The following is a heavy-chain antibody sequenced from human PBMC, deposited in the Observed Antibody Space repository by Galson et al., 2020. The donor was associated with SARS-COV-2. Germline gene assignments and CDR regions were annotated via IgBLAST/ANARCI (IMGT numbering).Heavy chain of an antibody. CDR3: VRSAGQTRYNWNTGGMDV. CDR2: ISNDGSHT. V-gene: IGHV3-30*04. J-gene: IGHJ6*02. D-gene: IGHD1-20*01. Sequence: TGGSLRLSCAASRFTFSSFPMYWVRQAPGKGLAWVAVISNDGSHTYYEDSVKGRFTISRDNSKNTLYLQMNSLRPEDTAVYYCVRSAGQTRYNWNTGGMDVWGQGTTVTVSS. CDR1: RFTFSSFP.